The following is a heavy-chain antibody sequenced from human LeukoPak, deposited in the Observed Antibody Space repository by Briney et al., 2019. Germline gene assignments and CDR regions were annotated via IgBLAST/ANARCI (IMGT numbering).Heavy chain of an antibody. CDR2: INPNSGGT. D-gene: IGHD3-16*01. Sequence: ASVTVSCKASGYTFTGYYMHWVRQAPGQGLEWMGWINPNSGGTNYAQKFQGRVTMTRDTSISTAYMELSRLRSDDTAVYYCFLSQFDGGGYYFDYWGQGTLVTVSS. CDR1: GYTFTGYY. V-gene: IGHV1-2*02. J-gene: IGHJ4*02. CDR3: FLSQFDGGGYYFDY.